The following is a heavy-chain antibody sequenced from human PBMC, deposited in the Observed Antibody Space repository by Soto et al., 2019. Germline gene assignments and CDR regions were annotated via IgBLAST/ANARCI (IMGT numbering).Heavy chain of an antibody. CDR3: ARPRPPYGCMDV. CDR2: IYYSGST. J-gene: IGHJ6*02. V-gene: IGHV4-39*01. CDR1: GGSISSSSYY. D-gene: IGHD4-17*01. Sequence: QLQLQESGPGLVKPSETLSLTCTVSGGSISSSSYYWGWIRQPPGKGLEWIGSIYYSGSTYYNPSLKSRVTLSVDTSKNQFSLKLSSVTAADTAVYYCARPRPPYGCMDVWGQGTTVTVSS.